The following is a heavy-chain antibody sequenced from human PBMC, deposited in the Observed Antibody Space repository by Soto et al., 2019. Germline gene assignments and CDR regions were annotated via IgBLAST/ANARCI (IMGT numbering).Heavy chain of an antibody. CDR1: GFTFSSYA. V-gene: IGHV3-30-3*01. Sequence: GGSLRLSCAASGFTFSSYAIHWVRQAPGKGLEWVAVISYDGSNKYYADSVKGRFTISRDNSKNTLYLQMNSLRAEDTAVYYCAREEYDSSGYSEYWGQGTLVTVCS. D-gene: IGHD3-22*01. CDR2: ISYDGSNK. CDR3: AREEYDSSGYSEY. J-gene: IGHJ1*01.